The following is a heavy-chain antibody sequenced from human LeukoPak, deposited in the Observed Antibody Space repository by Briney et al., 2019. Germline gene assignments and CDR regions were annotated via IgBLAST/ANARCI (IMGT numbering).Heavy chain of an antibody. Sequence: GGSLRLSCAASGLTFTNYWMHWVRQGPGKGLVWVSRIDTDGRGTSYADSVKGRFTISRDNAKNTLYLQMNSLRAEDTAVYYCTTVFDHWGQGTLVTVSS. CDR2: IDTDGRGT. V-gene: IGHV3-74*01. J-gene: IGHJ4*02. CDR1: GLTFTNYW. CDR3: TTVFDH.